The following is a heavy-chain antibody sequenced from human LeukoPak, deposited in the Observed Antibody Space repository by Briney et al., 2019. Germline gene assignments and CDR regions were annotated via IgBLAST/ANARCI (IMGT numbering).Heavy chain of an antibody. Sequence: GDSLRLSCAASGFSFNVYAMSWVRQAPGRGLEWISIISGSGDSIYYANSVKGRFTISRDNSKNTVYLQMNSLRAEDTAVYYCAKNPDIVATYNYFDYWGQGSLVTVSS. V-gene: IGHV3-23*01. CDR2: ISGSGDSI. D-gene: IGHD5-12*01. CDR1: GFSFNVYA. J-gene: IGHJ4*02. CDR3: AKNPDIVATYNYFDY.